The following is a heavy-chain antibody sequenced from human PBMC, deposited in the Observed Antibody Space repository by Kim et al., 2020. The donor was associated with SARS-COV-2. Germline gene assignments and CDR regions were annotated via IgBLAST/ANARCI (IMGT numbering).Heavy chain of an antibody. CDR3: AKDGVGPAAGTWDDY. Sequence: GGSLRLSCAASGFTFSSYAMSWVRQAPGKGLEWVSALSGSGGSTYSADSVTGRFTIPRDNSKNTMYLQMNRLRAEDTVVYYCAKDGVGPAAGTWDDYSGQGTLVTVSS. CDR1: GFTFSSYA. CDR2: LSGSGGST. D-gene: IGHD6-13*01. J-gene: IGHJ4*02. V-gene: IGHV3-23*01.